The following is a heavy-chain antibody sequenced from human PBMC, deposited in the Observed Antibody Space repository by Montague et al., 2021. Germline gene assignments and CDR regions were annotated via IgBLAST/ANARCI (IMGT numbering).Heavy chain of an antibody. V-gene: IGHV6-1*01. J-gene: IGHJ4*02. Sequence: CAISGDSDGGEEPRCRSEEHTSERQPQRHGGSYHRLKKNNDYAVSVKSRITINPDTSKNQISLQLNSVTPEDTAVYYCARTSASSDYWGQGTLVTVSS. CDR3: ARTSASSDY. D-gene: IGHD1-26*01. CDR1: GDSDGGEEPR. CDR2: SYHRLKKNN.